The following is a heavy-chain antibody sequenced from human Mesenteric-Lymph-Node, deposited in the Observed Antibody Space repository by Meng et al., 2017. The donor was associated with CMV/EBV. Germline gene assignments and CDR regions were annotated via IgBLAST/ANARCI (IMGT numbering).Heavy chain of an antibody. CDR3: ARDLGSGYYYYYGMDV. CDR1: GFTFDDYG. V-gene: IGHV3-20*04. CDR2: INWNGGST. J-gene: IGHJ6*02. Sequence: GGSLRLSCAASGFTFDDYGMSWVRQAPGKGLEWVSGINWNGGSTGYADSVKGRFTISRDNAKNSLYLQMNSLRAEDTAVYYCARDLGSGYYYYYGMDVWGQGTTVTVSS. D-gene: IGHD3-3*01.